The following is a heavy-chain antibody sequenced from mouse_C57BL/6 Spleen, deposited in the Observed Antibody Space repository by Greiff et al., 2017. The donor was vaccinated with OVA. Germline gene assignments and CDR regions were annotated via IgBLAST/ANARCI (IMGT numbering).Heavy chain of an antibody. CDR3: ARRLYGSRYYYAMDY. V-gene: IGHV1-76*01. Sequence: VKLQESGAELVRPGASVKLSCKASGYTFTDYFINWVKQRPGQGLEWIARIYPGSGNTYYNEKFKGKATLTAEKSSSTAYMQLSSLTSEDSAVYFCARRLYGSRYYYAMDYWGQGTSVTVSS. D-gene: IGHD1-1*01. CDR1: GYTFTDYF. J-gene: IGHJ4*01. CDR2: IYPGSGNT.